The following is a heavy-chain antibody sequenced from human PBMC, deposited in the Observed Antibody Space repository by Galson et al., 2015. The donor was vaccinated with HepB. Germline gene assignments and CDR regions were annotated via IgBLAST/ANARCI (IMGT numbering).Heavy chain of an antibody. J-gene: IGHJ6*02. D-gene: IGHD3-10*01. CDR3: AKDKGADVSGSYYGMDV. V-gene: IGHV3-30*18. CDR2: ISYDTSNK. CDR1: EFTFSRYG. Sequence: SLRLSCAASEFTFSRYGMHWVRQAPGKGLEWVAGISYDTSNKYYADSVKGRFTISRDNSKNTVYLQMNSLRAEDTAVYYCAKDKGADVSGSYYGMDVGGQGTSVTVSS.